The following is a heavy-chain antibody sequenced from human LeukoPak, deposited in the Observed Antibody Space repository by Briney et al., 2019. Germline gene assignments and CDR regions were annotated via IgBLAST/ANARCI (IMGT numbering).Heavy chain of an antibody. CDR3: ARVGLATIIWYYFDY. CDR1: GLTFSDYY. CDR2: ISSSGSTI. Sequence: PGGSLRLSCAASGLTFSDYYMSWIRQAPEKGLEWVSYISSSGSTIYYADSVKGRFTISRDNAKNSLYLQMNSLRAEDTAVYYCARVGLATIIWYYFDYWGQGTLVTVSS. V-gene: IGHV3-11*01. D-gene: IGHD5-24*01. J-gene: IGHJ4*02.